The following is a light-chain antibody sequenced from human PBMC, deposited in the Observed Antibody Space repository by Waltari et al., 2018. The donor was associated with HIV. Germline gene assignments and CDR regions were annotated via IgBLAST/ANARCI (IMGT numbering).Light chain of an antibody. CDR1: NSNIGTTS. Sequence: QPVLTQPPSASGTPGHGVTISCSGSNSNIGTTSVYWYQHLPGMAPKLRIYRNNRRPSGIPDRFSGSRSGTSASLAISGLRSEDEADYYCATWDDSLIWVFGGGTKLTVL. CDR3: ATWDDSLIWV. V-gene: IGLV1-47*01. CDR2: RNN. J-gene: IGLJ3*02.